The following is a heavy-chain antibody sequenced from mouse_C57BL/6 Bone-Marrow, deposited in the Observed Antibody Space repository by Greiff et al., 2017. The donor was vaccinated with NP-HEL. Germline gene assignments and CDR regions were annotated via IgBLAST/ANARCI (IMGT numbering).Heavy chain of an antibody. CDR3: ARDPAGYFDV. CDR2: ISYDGSN. V-gene: IGHV3-6*01. D-gene: IGHD6-1*01. J-gene: IGHJ1*03. CDR1: GYSITSGYY. Sequence: ESGPGLVKPSQSLSLTCSVTGYSITSGYYWNWIRQFPGNKLEWMGYISYDGSNNYNPSLKNRISITRDTSKNQFFLKLNSVTTEDTATYDCARDPAGYFDVWGTGTTVTVSS.